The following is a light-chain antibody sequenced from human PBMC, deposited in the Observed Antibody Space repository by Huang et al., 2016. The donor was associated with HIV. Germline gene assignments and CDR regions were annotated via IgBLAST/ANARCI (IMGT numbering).Light chain of an antibody. CDR3: QQHNTWPRT. V-gene: IGKV3-15*01. CDR2: AVS. J-gene: IGKJ1*01. CDR1: QSVGSN. Sequence: EIVMTQSPATLSVSPGERATLSCRASQSVGSNLAWYQQRRGQAPRLLIYAVSTRASGTPARFSGSGSGTEFTLTVSSLQSEDFAVYYCQQHNTWPRTFGQGTRV.